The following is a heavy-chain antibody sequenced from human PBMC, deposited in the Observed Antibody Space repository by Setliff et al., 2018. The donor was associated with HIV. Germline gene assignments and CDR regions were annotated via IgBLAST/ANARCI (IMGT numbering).Heavy chain of an antibody. CDR1: GFTFSSYE. CDR3: ARDDSNYRQHGMDV. CDR2: ISSSGSTI. Sequence: GGSLRLSCAASGFTFSSYEMNWVRQAPGKGLEWVSYISSSGSTIYYADSVKVRFTISRDNAKNSLYLQMNSLRAEDTAVYYCARDDSNYRQHGMDVWGQGTTVTVSS. D-gene: IGHD4-4*01. V-gene: IGHV3-48*03. J-gene: IGHJ6*02.